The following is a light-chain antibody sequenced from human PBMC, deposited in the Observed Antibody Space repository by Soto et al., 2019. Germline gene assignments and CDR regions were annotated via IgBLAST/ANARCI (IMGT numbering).Light chain of an antibody. CDR1: QSVSSY. CDR2: DAS. V-gene: IGKV3-11*01. J-gene: IGKJ4*01. Sequence: EIVLTQSPATLSLSPGERATLSCRASQSVSSYLAWYQQKPGQAPRLLIYDASNRATGIPARFSGSGSGTDFTLTISRLAPEDFAVYYCQQRSNWPLTFGGGTKVEI. CDR3: QQRSNWPLT.